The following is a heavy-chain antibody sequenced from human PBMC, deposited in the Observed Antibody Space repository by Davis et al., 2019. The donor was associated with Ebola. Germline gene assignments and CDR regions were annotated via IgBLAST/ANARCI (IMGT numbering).Heavy chain of an antibody. V-gene: IGHV6-1*01. CDR3: VRGWGRTGLGV. Sequence: HSQTLSLTCVISGDSVSGRSGAWNWIRQSPSRGLEWLGRTYYTSKWHNDYGESVKSRNTINPDTSKNQLSLQLNSVTPEDTAVYYCVRGWGRTGLGVWGQGTTVTVSS. CDR1: GDSVSGRSGA. J-gene: IGHJ6*02. CDR2: TYYTSKWHN. D-gene: IGHD1-26*01.